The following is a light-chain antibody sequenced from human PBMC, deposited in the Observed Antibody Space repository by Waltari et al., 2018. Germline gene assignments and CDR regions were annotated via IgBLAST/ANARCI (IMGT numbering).Light chain of an antibody. CDR2: DDS. CDR3: QVWDSSSDHYV. V-gene: IGLV3-21*03. CDR1: HIGSKS. Sequence: SYVLTQPPSVSVAPRKTARITCGGNHIGSKSVHWYQQQPGQAPVLVVYDDSDRPSGIPERFSGSNSGNTATLTISRVEAGDEADYYCQVWDSSSDHYVFGTGTKVTVL. J-gene: IGLJ1*01.